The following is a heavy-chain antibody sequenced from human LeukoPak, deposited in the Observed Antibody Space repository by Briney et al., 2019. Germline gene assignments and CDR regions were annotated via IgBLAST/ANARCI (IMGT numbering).Heavy chain of an antibody. CDR1: GFTFDDYV. J-gene: IGHJ6*02. CDR3: AKDLQDGYNGGYGMDV. Sequence: GGSLRLSCAASGFTFDDYVMHWVRQVPGKGLEWFSLLSWEGGCTFYADSVRGRFTISRDNSKNSLYLQMNSLRAEDTALYFCAKDLQDGYNGGYGMDVWGQGTTVTVSS. CDR2: LSWEGGCT. D-gene: IGHD5-24*01. V-gene: IGHV3-43D*03.